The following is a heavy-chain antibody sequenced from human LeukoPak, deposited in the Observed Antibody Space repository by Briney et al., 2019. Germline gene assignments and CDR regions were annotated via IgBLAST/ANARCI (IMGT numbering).Heavy chain of an antibody. CDR1: GLTFSSYA. Sequence: GGSLRLSCAASGLTFSSYAMHWVRQAPGKGLEWVAVISYDGSNKYYADSVKGRFTISRDNSKNTLYLQMDSLRAEDTAVHYCARGVAVAGFDYWGQGTLVTVSS. CDR2: ISYDGSNK. V-gene: IGHV3-30*04. J-gene: IGHJ4*02. CDR3: ARGVAVAGFDY. D-gene: IGHD6-19*01.